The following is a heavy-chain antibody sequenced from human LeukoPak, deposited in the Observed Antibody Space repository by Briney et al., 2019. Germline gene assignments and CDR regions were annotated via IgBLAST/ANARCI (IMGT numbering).Heavy chain of an antibody. CDR3: ARDNPDYDYIWGSYRGGDAFDI. CDR2: INHNGSEK. V-gene: IGHV3-7*01. CDR1: GFTFSSSS. J-gene: IGHJ3*02. Sequence: GGSLRLSCAASGFTFSSSSLSLVRQAPAWGLDLVSNINHNGSEKYYVDSVKGRFTISRDNAKNSLYLQMNSLRAEDTAVYYCARDNPDYDYIWGSYRGGDAFDIWGQGTMVTVSS. D-gene: IGHD3-16*02.